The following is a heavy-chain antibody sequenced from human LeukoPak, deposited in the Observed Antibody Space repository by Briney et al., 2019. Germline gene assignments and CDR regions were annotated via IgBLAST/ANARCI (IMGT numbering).Heavy chain of an antibody. CDR3: ASDYGGKGYFQH. CDR1: GGSISSGDYY. CDR2: IYYSGST. V-gene: IGHV4-30-4*01. Sequence: SETLSLTCTVSGGSISSGDYYWSWIRQPPGKGLEWIGYIYYSGSTYYNPSLKSRVTISVDTSKNQFSLKLSSVTAADTAVYYCASDYGGKGYFQHWGQGTLVTVSS. D-gene: IGHD4-17*01. J-gene: IGHJ1*01.